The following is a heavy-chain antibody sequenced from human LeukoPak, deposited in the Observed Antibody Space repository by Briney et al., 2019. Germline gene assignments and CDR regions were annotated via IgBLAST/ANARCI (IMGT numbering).Heavy chain of an antibody. Sequence: SETLSLTCTVSGDSISRYYWSWIRQSPGKGLEWIGYIYYSGNTDYNPSLKSRVTISVDTSKNQFSLKLSSVTAADTAVYYCARDTYYYDSSGYQPGAFDIWGQGTMVTVSS. CDR3: ARDTYYYDSSGYQPGAFDI. CDR2: IYYSGNT. D-gene: IGHD3-22*01. J-gene: IGHJ3*02. CDR1: GDSISRYY. V-gene: IGHV4-59*12.